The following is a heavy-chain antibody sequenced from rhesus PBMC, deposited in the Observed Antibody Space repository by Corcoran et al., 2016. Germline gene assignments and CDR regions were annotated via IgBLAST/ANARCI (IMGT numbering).Heavy chain of an antibody. J-gene: IGHJ4*01. D-gene: IGHD3-3*01. CDR3: ARDRQFLDWLLFDY. CDR2: IGPGGDT. Sequence: EVQLVESGGGLVQPGGSLRLSCAASGFTFSSYAMQWVHQAPGKGLEWLSAIGPGGDTYYADAVNGRFTNSRDNAKNSLYLQMNNLRAEETAVYYCARDRQFLDWLLFDYLGQGVLVTVFS. V-gene: IGHV3-72*01. CDR1: GFTFSSYA.